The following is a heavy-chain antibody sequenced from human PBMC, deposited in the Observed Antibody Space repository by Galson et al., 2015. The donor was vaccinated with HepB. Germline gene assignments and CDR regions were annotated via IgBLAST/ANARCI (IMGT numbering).Heavy chain of an antibody. V-gene: IGHV3-48*03. CDR3: ASFPTDFDC. CDR2: ISSSGRTI. J-gene: IGHJ4*02. Sequence: SLRLSCAASGFTFSTYEMNWVRQAPGKGLEWVSYISSSGRTIYYADSVKGRFTISRDNAKNSLYLQMNSLRAEDTAVYYCASFPTDFDCWSQGTLVTVSS. CDR1: GFTFSTYE.